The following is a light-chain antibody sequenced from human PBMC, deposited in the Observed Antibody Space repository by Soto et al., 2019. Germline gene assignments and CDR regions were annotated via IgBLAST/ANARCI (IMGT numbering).Light chain of an antibody. CDR3: HQYAGSPNA. CDR2: AAS. V-gene: IGKV3-20*01. Sequence: EVLLTQSPGTLSLSPGERATLSCRASQSISTSFLAWYQQIPGQAPRLLIYAASSRATGIPDRFSGSGSGTEFTRTISRLEPEDVAVYYCHQYAGSPNAFGQGTKLEIK. J-gene: IGKJ2*01. CDR1: QSISTSF.